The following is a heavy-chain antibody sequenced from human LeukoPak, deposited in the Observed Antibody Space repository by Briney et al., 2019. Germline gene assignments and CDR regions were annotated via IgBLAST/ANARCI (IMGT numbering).Heavy chain of an antibody. CDR1: GGTCSSYA. CDR3: ARSYYDSSGYYYFAPDY. Sequence: ASVKVSCKASGGTCSSYAISWVRQAPGQGLEWMGGIIPIFGTANYAQKFQGRVTITTDESTSTAYMELSSLRSEDTAVYYCARSYYDSSGYYYFAPDYWGQGTLVTVSS. J-gene: IGHJ4*02. D-gene: IGHD3-22*01. CDR2: IIPIFGTA. V-gene: IGHV1-69*05.